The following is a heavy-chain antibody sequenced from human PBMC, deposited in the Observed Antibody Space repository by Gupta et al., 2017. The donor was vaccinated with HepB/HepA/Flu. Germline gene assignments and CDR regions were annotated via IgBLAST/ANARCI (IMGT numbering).Heavy chain of an antibody. Sequence: QVRLVESGGGVVQPGRCLRLSCAASGFTFRAHGMHWVRQAPGKGLEWVAVIWHDGRSKSYADSVKGRFTISRDNSRNTLSLQMDSLRAEDTAVYYCARDPGADAAIDHWGQGTLVTVSS. CDR3: ARDPGADAAIDH. J-gene: IGHJ5*02. CDR2: IWHDGRSK. CDR1: GFTFRAHG. V-gene: IGHV3-33*01. D-gene: IGHD1-26*01.